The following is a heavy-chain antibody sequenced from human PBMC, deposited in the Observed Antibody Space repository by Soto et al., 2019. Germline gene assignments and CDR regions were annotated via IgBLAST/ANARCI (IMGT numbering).Heavy chain of an antibody. J-gene: IGHJ4*02. CDR1: GFTFSSYG. CDR3: AKRVGATPY. Sequence: GGSLRLSCAASGFTFSSYGMHWVRQAPGKGLEWVAVISYDGSNKYYADSVKGRFTISRDNSKNTLYLQMNSLRAEDTAVYYCAKRVGATPYWGQGTLVTVSS. CDR2: ISYDGSNK. V-gene: IGHV3-30*18. D-gene: IGHD1-26*01.